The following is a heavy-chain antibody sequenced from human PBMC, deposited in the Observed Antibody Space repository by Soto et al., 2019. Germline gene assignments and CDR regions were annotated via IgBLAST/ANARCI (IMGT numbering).Heavy chain of an antibody. CDR1: GGTFSRYS. CDR2: IIPIFGIA. CDR3: AREDRDRETGLVPAAIDGMDV. D-gene: IGHD2-2*01. V-gene: IGHV1-69*08. J-gene: IGHJ6*02. Sequence: QVQLVQSGAEVKKPGSSVKVSCKASGGTFSRYSITWVRQAPGHGLEWIGRIIPIFGIASYAQKFQGRVTITADESMSTAYMELSSLRSDDTAVYYCAREDRDRETGLVPAAIDGMDVWGQGTTVTVSS.